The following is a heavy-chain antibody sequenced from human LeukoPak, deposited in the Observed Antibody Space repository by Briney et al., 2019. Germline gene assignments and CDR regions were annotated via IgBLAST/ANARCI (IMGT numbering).Heavy chain of an antibody. J-gene: IGHJ4*02. D-gene: IGHD4-17*01. Sequence: PGGSLRLSCAASGFTFNTSGMHWFRQAPGKGLGWVTFIRFDGSNKDYADSVKGRFTISRDNSKNTLYLQMHSLRPEYAAMYYCAKEIGDPGATPDYWGQGTQVTVSS. CDR3: AKEIGDPGATPDY. CDR1: GFTFNTSG. CDR2: IRFDGSNK. V-gene: IGHV3-30*02.